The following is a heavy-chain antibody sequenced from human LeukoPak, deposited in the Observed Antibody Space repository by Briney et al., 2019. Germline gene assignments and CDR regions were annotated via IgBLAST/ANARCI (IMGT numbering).Heavy chain of an antibody. CDR2: ISSSSSTI. D-gene: IGHD6-19*01. Sequence: GGSLRLSCAASGFTFSSYSMNWVRQAPGKGLEWVSYISSSSSTIYYADSVKGRFTISRDNAKNSLYLQMNSLRAEDTAVYYCARGKIAVAGQSYYYWGQGTLVTVSS. J-gene: IGHJ4*02. CDR3: ARGKIAVAGQSYYY. V-gene: IGHV3-48*01. CDR1: GFTFSSYS.